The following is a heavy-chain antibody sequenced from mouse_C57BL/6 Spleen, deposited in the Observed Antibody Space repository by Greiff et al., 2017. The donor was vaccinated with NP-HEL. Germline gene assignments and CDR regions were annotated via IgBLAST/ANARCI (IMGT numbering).Heavy chain of an antibody. Sequence: VQLQQSGAELARPGASVKMSCKASGYTFTSYTMHWVKQRPGQGLEWIGYINPSSGYTKYNQKFKDKATLTADKSSSTAYMQLSSLTSEDSAVYYCARDYGSREAWFAYWGQGTLVTVSA. CDR3: ARDYGSREAWFAY. CDR1: GYTFTSYT. CDR2: INPSSGYT. J-gene: IGHJ3*01. D-gene: IGHD1-1*01. V-gene: IGHV1-4*01.